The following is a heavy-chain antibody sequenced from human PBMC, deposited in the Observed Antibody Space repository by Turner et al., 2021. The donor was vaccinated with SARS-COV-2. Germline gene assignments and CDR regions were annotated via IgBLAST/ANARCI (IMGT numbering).Heavy chain of an antibody. CDR2: ISYDGINK. J-gene: IGHJ6*02. CDR1: GFTFSSYA. D-gene: IGHD2-8*01. CDR3: ARDYPYCTNGVCYTSYYGMDV. V-gene: IGHV3-30*04. Sequence: QVQLMESGGGVVQPGRSLRLSCAASGFTFSSYAMHWVRQAPGKGLEWVAVISYDGINKHYADSVKGRFTISRDNSKNTLDLQMNSLRDEDTAVYYCARDYPYCTNGVCYTSYYGMDVWGQGTTVTVSS.